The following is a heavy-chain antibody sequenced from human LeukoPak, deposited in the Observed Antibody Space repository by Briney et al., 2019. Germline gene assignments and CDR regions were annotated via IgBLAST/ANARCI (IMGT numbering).Heavy chain of an antibody. CDR1: GFTFSNAW. CDR3: TTLRSTATDY. J-gene: IGHJ4*02. V-gene: IGHV3-15*01. D-gene: IGHD2-2*01. Sequence: PGGSLRLACAASGFTFSNAWMSWVRQAPGKGLEWVGHIKSKTDGGTTDYAAPVKGRFTISRDDSKNTLYLPMNSLKTEDTAVYYCTTLRSTATDYWGQGTLVTVAS. CDR2: IKSKTDGGTT.